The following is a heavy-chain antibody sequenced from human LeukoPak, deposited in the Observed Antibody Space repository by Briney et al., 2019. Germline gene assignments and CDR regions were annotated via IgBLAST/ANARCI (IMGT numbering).Heavy chain of an antibody. CDR2: IDNDGSDS. CDR3: AYSRDGYLHFDQ. Sequence: GGSLRLSCAASGFNFSTFWMHWVRQAPGKGLVWVSRIDNDGSDSTYVDSVRGRSTISRDNAKNTLYLQMNNRRGEDTAAYYCAYSRDGYLHFDQRGQGTRVTVSS. CDR1: GFNFSTFW. V-gene: IGHV3-74*01. J-gene: IGHJ4*02. D-gene: IGHD5-24*01.